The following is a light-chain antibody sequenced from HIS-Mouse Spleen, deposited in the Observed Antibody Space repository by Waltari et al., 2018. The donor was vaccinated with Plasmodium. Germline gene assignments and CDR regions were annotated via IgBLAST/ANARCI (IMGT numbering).Light chain of an antibody. CDR1: QSMSSY. CDR3: QQSHT. CDR2: AAS. Sequence: DIQMTQSPSSLSASVGERVTITCRASQSMSSYLNWYQQKPGKAPKLLIYAASSLQSGVPSRFSGSGSGTDFTLTISSLQPEDFATYYCQQSHTFGQGTKLEIK. J-gene: IGKJ2*01. V-gene: IGKV1-39*01.